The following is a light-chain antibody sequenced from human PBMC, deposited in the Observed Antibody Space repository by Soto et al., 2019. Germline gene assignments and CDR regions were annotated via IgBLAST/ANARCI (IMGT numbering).Light chain of an antibody. J-gene: IGLJ2*01. Sequence: QSALTQPASVSGSPGQSITISCTGTSSDVGGYNYVSWYQQHPGKAPKLMNYDVSNRPSGVSNRFSGSKSGNTASLTISGRQAEDEADYYCSSYTSSSTLVVFGGGTKVTVL. V-gene: IGLV2-14*01. CDR1: SSDVGGYNY. CDR3: SSYTSSSTLVV. CDR2: DVS.